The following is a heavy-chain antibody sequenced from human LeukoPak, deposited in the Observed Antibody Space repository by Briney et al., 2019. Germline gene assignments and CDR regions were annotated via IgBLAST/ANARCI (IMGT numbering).Heavy chain of an antibody. CDR2: ISAYNGNT. J-gene: IGHJ4*02. CDR3: ARVGVTYYDILTGYYPATNFDY. V-gene: IGHV1-18*01. CDR1: GYTFTSYG. D-gene: IGHD3-9*01. Sequence: ASVKVSCKASGYTFTSYGISWVRQAPGRGLEWMGWISAYNGNTNYAQKLQGRVTMTTDTSTSTAYMELRSLGSDDTAVYYCARVGVTYYDILTGYYPATNFDYWGQGTLVTVSS.